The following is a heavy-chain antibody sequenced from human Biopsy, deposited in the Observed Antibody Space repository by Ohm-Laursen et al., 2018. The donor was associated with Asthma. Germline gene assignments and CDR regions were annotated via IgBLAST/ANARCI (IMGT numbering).Heavy chain of an antibody. Sequence: SLRLSCLASGFTFSHYNMNWVRQAPGKGLEWVSSITDTSRYIKYADSVKGRFTISRDNAKNSLYLQMNSLRAEDTAVYYCARTFHFWSPYHAEHYQLWGQGTLVTVPS. CDR3: ARTFHFWSPYHAEHYQL. CDR1: GFTFSHYN. J-gene: IGHJ1*01. CDR2: ITDTSRYI. V-gene: IGHV3-21*01. D-gene: IGHD3-3*02.